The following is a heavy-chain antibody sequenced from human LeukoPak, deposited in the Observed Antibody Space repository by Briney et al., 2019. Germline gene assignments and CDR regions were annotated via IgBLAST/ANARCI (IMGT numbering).Heavy chain of an antibody. V-gene: IGHV3-48*03. Sequence: GGSLRLSCAASGFTFSSYEMNWVRQAPGKGLEWASYISSSGSTIYYADSVKGRFTISRDNAKNSLYLQMNSLRAEDTAVYYCVLGQQPVHYYYYYGMDVWGQGTTVTVSS. CDR3: VLGQQPVHYYYYYGMDV. J-gene: IGHJ6*02. D-gene: IGHD6-13*01. CDR1: GFTFSSYE. CDR2: ISSSGSTI.